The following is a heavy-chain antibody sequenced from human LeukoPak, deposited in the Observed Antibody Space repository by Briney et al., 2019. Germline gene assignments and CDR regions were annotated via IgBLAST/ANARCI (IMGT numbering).Heavy chain of an antibody. V-gene: IGHV3-21*01. J-gene: IGHJ5*02. CDR1: GFTFSSYS. Sequence: PGGSLRLSCAASGFTFSSYSMNWVRQPPGKGLEWVSSISSSSSYIYYADSVKGRFTISRDNAKNSLYLQMNSLRAEDTAVYYCARDLVVLMVYATRPYNWFDPWGQGTLVTVSS. CDR2: ISSSSSYI. D-gene: IGHD2-8*01. CDR3: ARDLVVLMVYATRPYNWFDP.